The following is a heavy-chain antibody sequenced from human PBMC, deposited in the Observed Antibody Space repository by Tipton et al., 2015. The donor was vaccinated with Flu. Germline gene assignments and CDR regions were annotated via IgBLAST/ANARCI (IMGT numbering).Heavy chain of an antibody. J-gene: IGHJ6*03. CDR1: GFTFSNYS. Sequence: SLRLSCAASGFTFSNYSMNWVRQAPGKGLEWVSYISSSSSTIYYADSVKGRFTISRDNAKNSLYLQMNSLRAEDTAVYYCARNRRITILKYYYMDVWGKGTTVTVSS. CDR3: ARNRRITILKYYYMDV. D-gene: IGHD3-3*01. CDR2: ISSSSSTI. V-gene: IGHV3-48*04.